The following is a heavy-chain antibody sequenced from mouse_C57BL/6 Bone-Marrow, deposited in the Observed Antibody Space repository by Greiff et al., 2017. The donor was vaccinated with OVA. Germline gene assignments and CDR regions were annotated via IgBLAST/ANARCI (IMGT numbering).Heavy chain of an antibody. D-gene: IGHD4-1*01. CDR2: IYPRSGNT. J-gene: IGHJ1*03. CDR1: GYTFTSYG. CDR3: ARPNWDEYWYFDV. V-gene: IGHV1-81*01. Sequence: VQLQQSGAELARPGASVKLSCKASGYTFTSYGISWVKQRTGQGLEWIGEIYPRSGNTYYNEKFKGKATLTADKSSSTAYMELRSLTSEDSAVYFCARPNWDEYWYFDVWGTGTTVTVSS.